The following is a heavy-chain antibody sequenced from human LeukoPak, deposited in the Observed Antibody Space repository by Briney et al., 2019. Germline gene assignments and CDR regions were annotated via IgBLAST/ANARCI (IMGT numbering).Heavy chain of an antibody. V-gene: IGHV1-2*02. Sequence: ASVKVSCKASGYTFTGYYMHWVRQAPGQGLEWMGWINPNSGGTNYAQKFQGRVTMTRDTSISTAYMELSRLRSDDTAVYYCARAYLRSVGAMESSLRTYYYYMDVWGKGTTVTVSS. CDR3: ARAYLRSVGAMESSLRTYYYYMDV. J-gene: IGHJ6*03. CDR2: INPNSGGT. D-gene: IGHD1-26*01. CDR1: GYTFTGYY.